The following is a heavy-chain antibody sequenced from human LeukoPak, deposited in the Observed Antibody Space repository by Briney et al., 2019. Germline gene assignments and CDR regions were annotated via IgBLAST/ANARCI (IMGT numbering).Heavy chain of an antibody. CDR2: ISSSGSNI. J-gene: IGHJ6*04. D-gene: IGHD2-2*01. V-gene: IGHV3-48*03. CDR3: ARDSVIRDIVVVPAAPRYYYYGMDV. Sequence: PGGSLRLSCAASGFTFSSYEMNWVRQAPGKGLEWVAYISSSGSNIYYADSVKGRFTISRDKSKNSLYLQMNSLRAEDTAGYYCARDSVIRDIVVVPAAPRYYYYGMDVWGKGTTVTVSS. CDR1: GFTFSSYE.